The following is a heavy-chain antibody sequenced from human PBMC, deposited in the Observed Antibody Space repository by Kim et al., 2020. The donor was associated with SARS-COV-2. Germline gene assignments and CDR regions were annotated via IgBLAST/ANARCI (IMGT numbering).Heavy chain of an antibody. CDR2: T. Sequence: TRYSPSFQGQVTISADKSISTAYLQWSSLRASDTAMYYCARLQRISMIIDWGQGTLVTVSS. D-gene: IGHD3-22*01. V-gene: IGHV5-51*01. J-gene: IGHJ4*02. CDR3: ARLQRISMIID.